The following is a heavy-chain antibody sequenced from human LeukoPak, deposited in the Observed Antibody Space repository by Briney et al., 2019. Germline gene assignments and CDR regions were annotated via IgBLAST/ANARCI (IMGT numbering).Heavy chain of an antibody. D-gene: IGHD3-16*01. CDR1: GGSISSGGYY. CDR2: IYYSGST. Sequence: PSQTLSVTCTVSGGSISSGGYYWSWIRQHPGKGLEWIGYIYYSGSTYYNPSLKSRVTMSVDTSENQFSLKLSSVTAADTAVYYCATTVGSYFDYWSQGTLVTVSS. J-gene: IGHJ4*02. V-gene: IGHV4-31*03. CDR3: ATTVGSYFDY.